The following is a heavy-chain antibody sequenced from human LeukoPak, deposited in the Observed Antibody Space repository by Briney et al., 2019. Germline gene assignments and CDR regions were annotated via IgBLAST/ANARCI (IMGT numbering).Heavy chain of an antibody. Sequence: ASVTVSCKASGYSFPSYDIKWVRPATGQGLEWMGWRNPNSGNTRYAQKFQGRVNIIRNTSIDTAYMEVKSLRSEDTAVYYCARSASGSYYRNQFDYWGQGTLVTVSS. CDR3: ARSASGSYYRNQFDY. V-gene: IGHV1-8*01. D-gene: IGHD3-10*01. CDR2: RNPNSGNT. J-gene: IGHJ4*02. CDR1: GYSFPSYD.